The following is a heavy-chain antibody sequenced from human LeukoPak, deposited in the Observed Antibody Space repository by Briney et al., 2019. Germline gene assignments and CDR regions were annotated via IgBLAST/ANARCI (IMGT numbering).Heavy chain of an antibody. J-gene: IGHJ5*02. Sequence: SQTLSLTCAVSGGSISSGGYSWSWIRQPPGKGLEWIGYIYHSGSTYYNPSLKSRVTISVDRSKNQFSLKLSSVTAADTAVYYCARSSMLYSSSSPNWFDPWGQGTLVTVSS. CDR1: GGSISSGGYS. CDR2: IYHSGST. CDR3: ARSSMLYSSSSPNWFDP. D-gene: IGHD6-6*01. V-gene: IGHV4-30-2*01.